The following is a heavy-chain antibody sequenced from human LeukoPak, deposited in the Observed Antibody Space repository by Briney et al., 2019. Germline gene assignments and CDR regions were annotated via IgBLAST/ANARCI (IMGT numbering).Heavy chain of an antibody. Sequence: GGSLRLSCAASGFTFSSYAMSWVRQAPGKGLEWVANIKQDGSEKYYVDSVKGRFTISRDNAKNSLYLQMNSLRAEDTAVYYCARIPDSSGYYYPTYYFDYWGQGTLVTVSS. D-gene: IGHD3-22*01. CDR3: ARIPDSSGYYYPTYYFDY. J-gene: IGHJ4*02. V-gene: IGHV3-7*01. CDR2: IKQDGSEK. CDR1: GFTFSSYA.